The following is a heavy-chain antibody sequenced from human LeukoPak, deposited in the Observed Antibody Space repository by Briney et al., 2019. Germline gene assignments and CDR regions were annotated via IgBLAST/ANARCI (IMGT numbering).Heavy chain of an antibody. CDR1: GGSISGYY. CDR2: FYDSGST. V-gene: IGHV4-59*12. J-gene: IGHJ6*03. CDR3: ARSPPGTWFYYMDV. Sequence: SETLSLTCTVSGGSISGYYWSWIRQPPGKGLEWIGNFYDSGSTNYKPSLKSRVTMSVDTSKNQFSLKLSSVTAADTAVYYCARSPPGTWFYYMDVWGKGTTVTVSS. D-gene: IGHD3-9*01.